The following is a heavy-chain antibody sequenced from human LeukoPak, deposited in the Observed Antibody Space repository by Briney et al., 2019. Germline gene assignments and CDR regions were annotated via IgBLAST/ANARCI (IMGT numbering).Heavy chain of an antibody. CDR2: ISAYDGNT. CDR3: ARDGRFAAYEPDY. D-gene: IGHD1-26*01. V-gene: IGHV1-18*01. CDR1: GLTFSNYG. J-gene: IGHJ4*02. Sequence: ASVTVSCKASGLTFSNYGITWVRQAPGQGLEWVGWISAYDGNTNYAQKFQGRVTMTTDTSTSTAHMELRSLRYDDTAVYYCARDGRFAAYEPDYWGQGTLVTVSS.